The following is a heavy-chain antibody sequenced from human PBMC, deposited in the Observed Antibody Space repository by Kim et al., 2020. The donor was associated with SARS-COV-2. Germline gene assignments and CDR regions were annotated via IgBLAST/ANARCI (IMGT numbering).Heavy chain of an antibody. CDR2: IRSKAYGGTT. CDR1: GFTFGDYA. D-gene: IGHD6-13*01. Sequence: GGSLRLSCTASGFTFGDYAMSWFRQAPGKGLEWVGFIRSKAYGGTTEYAASVKGRFTISRDDSKSIAYLQMNSLKTEDTAVYYCTRDSSSWWVYFDYWGQGTLVTVSS. V-gene: IGHV3-49*03. J-gene: IGHJ4*02. CDR3: TRDSSSWWVYFDY.